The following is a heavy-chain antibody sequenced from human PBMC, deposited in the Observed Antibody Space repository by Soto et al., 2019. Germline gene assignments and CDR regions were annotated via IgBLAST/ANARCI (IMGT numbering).Heavy chain of an antibody. D-gene: IGHD3-22*01. Sequence: QVQLVQSGAEVKKPGASVKVSCKASGYTFTSYGISWVRQAPGQGLEWMGWISAYNGNTNYAQKLQGRVTMTTDTSTSTAYMELRSLRADDTAVYYCARDAGEGNYYDSSGSDYWGQGTLVTVSS. V-gene: IGHV1-18*01. CDR2: ISAYNGNT. CDR3: ARDAGEGNYYDSSGSDY. J-gene: IGHJ4*02. CDR1: GYTFTSYG.